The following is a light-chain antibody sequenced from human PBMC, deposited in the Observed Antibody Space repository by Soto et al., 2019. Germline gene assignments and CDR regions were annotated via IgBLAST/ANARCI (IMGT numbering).Light chain of an antibody. J-gene: IGKJ4*01. CDR3: QRSYSTPV. V-gene: IGKV1-39*01. CDR2: AAS. CDR1: QSISSY. Sequence: DIQMTQSPYSLSAYVGDRVTITCRASQSISSYFNWYQQKPGKAPKLLIYAASSLQSGVPLRFSGSVSGTDFSRTISSLQPEEFATYYWQRSYSTPVFGGGTKVESK.